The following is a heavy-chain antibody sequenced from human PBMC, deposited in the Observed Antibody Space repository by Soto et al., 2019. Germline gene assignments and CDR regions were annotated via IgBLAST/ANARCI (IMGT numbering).Heavy chain of an antibody. J-gene: IGHJ6*03. CDR1: GYTLTSHV. D-gene: IGHD3-9*01. Sequence: LVKVSCKASGYTLTSHVINWRLLATGQGLEWMGWMNPNSGNTGYAQKFQGRVTMTRNTSISTAYMELSSLRSEDTAVYYCASTPSRRYDILTGYLYYYYYMDVWGKGTTVTVSS. CDR3: ASTPSRRYDILTGYLYYYYYMDV. CDR2: MNPNSGNT. V-gene: IGHV1-8*01.